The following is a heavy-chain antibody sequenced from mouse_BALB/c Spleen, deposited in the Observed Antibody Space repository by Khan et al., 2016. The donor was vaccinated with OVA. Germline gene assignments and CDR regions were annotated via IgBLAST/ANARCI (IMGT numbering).Heavy chain of an antibody. V-gene: IGHV1-4*01. CDR3: ARTHER. CDR1: GYTFTSYI. CDR2: INPSNGYT. J-gene: IGHJ2*01. Sequence: QMQLEESGAELVRPGASVKMSCKASGYTFTSYIMHWVKQRPGQGLEWIGNINPSNGYTKYNQKFKDKATLTSDKSSSTAYMQLSSLTSDDSAVYYCARTHERWGQGTTLTVSS.